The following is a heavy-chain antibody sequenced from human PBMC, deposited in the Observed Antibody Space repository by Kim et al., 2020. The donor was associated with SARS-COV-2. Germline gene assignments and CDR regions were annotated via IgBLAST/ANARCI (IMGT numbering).Heavy chain of an antibody. D-gene: IGHD2-15*01. Sequence: GGSLRLSCAASGFTFSSYEMNWVRQAPGKGLEWVSYISSRGMTKYYADSVKGRFTISRDNATNSVYLQMNSLRAEDTAVYYCARTGSGRGNYFDYWGQGILITVSS. CDR3: ARTGSGRGNYFDY. CDR2: ISSRGMTK. J-gene: IGHJ4*02. CDR1: GFTFSSYE. V-gene: IGHV3-48*03.